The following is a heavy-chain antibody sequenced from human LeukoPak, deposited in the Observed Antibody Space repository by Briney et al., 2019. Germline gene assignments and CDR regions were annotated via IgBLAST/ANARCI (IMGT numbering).Heavy chain of an antibody. CDR1: GFTFSSYG. V-gene: IGHV3-30*18. Sequence: GGSLRLSCAASGFTFSSYGMHWVRQAPGKGLGWVAVISYDGSNKYYADSVKGRFTISRDNSKNTLYLQMNSLRAEDTAVYYCAKDISRDEGAFDIWGQGTMVTVSS. CDR3: AKDISRDEGAFDI. J-gene: IGHJ3*02. CDR2: ISYDGSNK.